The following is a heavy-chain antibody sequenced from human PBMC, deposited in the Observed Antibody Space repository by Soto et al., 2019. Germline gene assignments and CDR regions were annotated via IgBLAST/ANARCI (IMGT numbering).Heavy chain of an antibody. V-gene: IGHV1-69*01. Sequence: QVQLVQSGAEVKKPGSSVKVSCKASGGIFSPNAMSWVRQAPGQGLQWMGGIIPMFGTPVYAQNFEGRITITADESTGTAYMELRSLTFDDTAVYYCASAVSDDSSYYNWFAPWGQGTRVTVSS. D-gene: IGHD1-26*01. J-gene: IGHJ5*02. CDR3: ASAVSDDSSYYNWFAP. CDR2: IIPMFGTP. CDR1: GGIFSPNA.